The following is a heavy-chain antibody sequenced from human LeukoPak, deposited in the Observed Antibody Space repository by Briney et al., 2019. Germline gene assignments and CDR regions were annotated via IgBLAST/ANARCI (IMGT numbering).Heavy chain of an antibody. D-gene: IGHD3-10*01. CDR3: ARHGLLWFGESFDY. V-gene: IGHV4-39*01. CDR2: IYYSGST. J-gene: IGHJ4*02. CDR1: GGSISSSGYY. Sequence: PSGTLSLTCTVSGGSISSSGYYWGCIRQPPGKGLEWIGSIYYSGSTYYNPSLKSRVTISVDTSKNQFSLKLSSVTAADTAVYYCARHGLLWFGESFDYWGQGTLVTVSS.